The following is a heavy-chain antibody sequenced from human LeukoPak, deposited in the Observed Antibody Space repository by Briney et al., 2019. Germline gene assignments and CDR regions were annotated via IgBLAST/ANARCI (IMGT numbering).Heavy chain of an antibody. Sequence: PGRSLRLSCAASGFTFSSWGMHWVRQAPGKGLEWVAVTWYDGTNKYYADSVKGRFTISRDNSKNTLYLQMSSLRAEDTAVYYCAKDVTTGTLALDYWGQGTLVTVSS. J-gene: IGHJ4*02. D-gene: IGHD1-1*01. CDR1: GFTFSSWG. V-gene: IGHV3-33*06. CDR3: AKDVTTGTLALDY. CDR2: TWYDGTNK.